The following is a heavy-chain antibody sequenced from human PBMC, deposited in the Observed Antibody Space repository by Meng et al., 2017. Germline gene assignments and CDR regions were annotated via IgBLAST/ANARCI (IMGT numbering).Heavy chain of an antibody. J-gene: IGHJ6*02. V-gene: IGHV1-2*06. CDR3: ARDYYDYVWGSYRYIAV. D-gene: IGHD3-16*02. CDR2: INPNSGGT. CDR1: GYTFTGYY. Sequence: ASVKVSCKASGYTFTGYYMHWVRQVPGQGLEWMGRINPNSGGTNYAQKFQGRVTMTRDTSISTAYMELSRLRSDDTAVYYCARDYYDYVWGSYRYIAVWGQGATVTVSS.